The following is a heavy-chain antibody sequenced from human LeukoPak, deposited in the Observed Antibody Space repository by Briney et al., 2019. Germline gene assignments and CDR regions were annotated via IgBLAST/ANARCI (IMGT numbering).Heavy chain of an antibody. CDR3: ARGYSYGLSLIDY. Sequence: SETLSLTCTVSGGSISSGGYYWSWIRQHPGKGLEWIGYIYYSGSTYYNPSLKSRVTISVDTSKNQFSLKLTSVTEADTAVYYCARGYSYGLSLIDYWGQGTLVTVSS. CDR1: GGSISSGGYY. J-gene: IGHJ4*02. V-gene: IGHV4-31*03. D-gene: IGHD5-18*01. CDR2: IYYSGST.